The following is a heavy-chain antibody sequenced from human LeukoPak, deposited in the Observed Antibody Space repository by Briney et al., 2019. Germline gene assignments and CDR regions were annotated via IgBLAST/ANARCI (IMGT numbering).Heavy chain of an antibody. CDR1: GDSVSSNSAV. CDR3: AGSGSYMGY. CDR2: TYYRSKWYN. J-gene: IGHJ4*02. Sequence: SQTLSLTCAISGDSVSSNSAVRSWIRQSPSRGLEWLGRTYYRSKWYNDYAISVKSRITINPDTSKNQFSLQLNSVTPEDTAMYYCAGSGSYMGYWGQGTLVTVSS. D-gene: IGHD3-10*01. V-gene: IGHV6-1*01.